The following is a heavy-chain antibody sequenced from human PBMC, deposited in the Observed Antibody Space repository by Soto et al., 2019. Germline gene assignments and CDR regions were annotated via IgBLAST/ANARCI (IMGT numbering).Heavy chain of an antibody. CDR1: GGSISRNSYY. J-gene: IGHJ4*02. V-gene: IGHV4-39*01. CDR2: IYYSGST. Sequence: QLQLQESGPGLVKPSETLSLTCTVSGGSISRNSYYWGWIRQPPGKGLEWIGSIYYSGSTYYNPSLTSRVTISVETSKNQFSLKLTSVTAADTAVYYCARSVPIAVAGLFDCWGEGTLVTVSS. CDR3: ARSVPIAVAGLFDC. D-gene: IGHD6-19*01.